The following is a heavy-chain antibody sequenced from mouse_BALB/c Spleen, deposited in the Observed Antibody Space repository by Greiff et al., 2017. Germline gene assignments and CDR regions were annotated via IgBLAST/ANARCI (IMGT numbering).Heavy chain of an antibody. J-gene: IGHJ4*01. Sequence: EVKVEESGPGLVKPSQSLSLTCTVTGYSITSDYAWNWIRQFPGNKLEWMGYISYSGSTSYNPSLKSRISITRDTSKNQFFLQLNSVTTEDTATYYCARSISPIYDGYLYAMDYWGQGTSVTVSS. D-gene: IGHD2-3*01. V-gene: IGHV3-2*02. CDR1: GYSITSDYA. CDR3: ARSISPIYDGYLYAMDY. CDR2: ISYSGST.